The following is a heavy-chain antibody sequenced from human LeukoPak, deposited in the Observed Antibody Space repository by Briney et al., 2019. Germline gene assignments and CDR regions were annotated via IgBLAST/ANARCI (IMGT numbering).Heavy chain of an antibody. J-gene: IGHJ6*03. D-gene: IGHD2-2*01. Sequence: ASVKVSCKASGYTFTGYSMHWVRQAPGQGLEWMGWINPNSGGTNYARKFQGRVTMTRDTSISTAYMELSRLRSDDTAVYYCARGSEYCSSISCHLCPGCYYYYYMDVWGKGTTVTVSS. CDR2: INPNSGGT. CDR3: ARGSEYCSSISCHLCPGCYYYYYMDV. CDR1: GYTFTGYS. V-gene: IGHV1-2*02.